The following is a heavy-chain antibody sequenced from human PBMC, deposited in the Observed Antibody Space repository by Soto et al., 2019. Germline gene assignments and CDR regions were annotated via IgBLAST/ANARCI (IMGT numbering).Heavy chain of an antibody. CDR1: GGSIRSYC. J-gene: IGHJ4*02. D-gene: IGHD2-2*02. Sequence: SETLSLTCTVSGGSIRSYCWTWIRQPPGEGLEWIGCICNSGTTNYNPSLKSRVTISVDTSKNQFSLKLSSVTAADTAVYYCARLACSTTRCFTYFDYWGQGALVTVSS. V-gene: IGHV4-59*08. CDR3: ARLACSTTRCFTYFDY. CDR2: ICNSGTT.